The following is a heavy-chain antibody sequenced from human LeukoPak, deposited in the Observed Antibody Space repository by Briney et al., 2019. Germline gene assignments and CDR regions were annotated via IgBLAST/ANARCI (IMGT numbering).Heavy chain of an antibody. CDR1: GFTFSSYA. CDR3: ARDYYDSSGYWPDAFDI. V-gene: IGHV3-30-3*01. D-gene: IGHD3-22*01. CDR2: ISYDGSNK. Sequence: GRSLRLSCAASGFTFSSYAMHWVRQAPGKGLERVAVISYDGSNKYYADSVKGRFTISRDNSKNTLYLQMNSLRAEDTAVHYCARDYYDSSGYWPDAFDIWGQGTMVTVSS. J-gene: IGHJ3*02.